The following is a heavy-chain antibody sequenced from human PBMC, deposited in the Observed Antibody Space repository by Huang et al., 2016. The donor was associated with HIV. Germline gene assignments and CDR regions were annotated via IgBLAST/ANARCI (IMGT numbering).Heavy chain of an antibody. D-gene: IGHD3-22*01. CDR3: ATVYRGFRNHDSGDYYFDY. CDR1: GYTLTELS. Sequence: QVQLVQSGAEVKKPGASVKVSCKVSGYTLTELSMHWVRQAPGKGLEWMGGCGPEDGETIYAQKFQGRVTMTEDTSTDTAYMELSSPRSEDTAVYYCATVYRGFRNHDSGDYYFDYWDQGTLVTVSS. CDR2: CGPEDGET. J-gene: IGHJ4*02. V-gene: IGHV1-24*01.